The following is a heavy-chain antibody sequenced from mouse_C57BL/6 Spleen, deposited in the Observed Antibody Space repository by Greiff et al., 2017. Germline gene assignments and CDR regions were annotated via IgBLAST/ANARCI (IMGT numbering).Heavy chain of an antibody. Sequence: QVQLQQPGAELVKPGASVKMSCKASGYTFTSYWINWVKQRPGQGLEWIGDIYPGSGSTNYNEKFKSKATLTVDTSYSTAYMQLSSLTSEDSAVYYCARKGRAFDYWGQGTTRTVSS. D-gene: IGHD3-1*01. V-gene: IGHV1-55*01. J-gene: IGHJ2*01. CDR3: ARKGRAFDY. CDR1: GYTFTSYW. CDR2: IYPGSGST.